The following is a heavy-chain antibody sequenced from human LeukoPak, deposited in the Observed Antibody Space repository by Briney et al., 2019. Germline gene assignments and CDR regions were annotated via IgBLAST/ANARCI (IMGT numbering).Heavy chain of an antibody. V-gene: IGHV5-51*01. CDR2: IYTGDSNT. J-gene: IGHJ6*03. CDR1: GYRLNNLW. CDR3: ARHGTRYYYMDV. Sequence: GFLKILLKGFGYRLNNLWIGRVRQIPGEGVGGMGIIYTGDSNTGYRPSFQGQVTISADKSISTAYLQWSSLKASDTDMYYYARHGTRYYYMDVWGKGTTVTVSS.